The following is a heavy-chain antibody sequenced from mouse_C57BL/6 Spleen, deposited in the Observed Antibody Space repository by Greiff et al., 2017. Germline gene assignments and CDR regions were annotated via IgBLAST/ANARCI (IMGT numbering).Heavy chain of an antibody. CDR1: GFTFSSYG. V-gene: IGHV5-6*01. J-gene: IGHJ3*01. Sequence: EVMLVESGGDLVKPGGSLKLSCAASGFTFSSYGMSWVRQTPDKRLEWVATISSGGSYTYYPESVKGRFTISRDNAKNTLYLQMSSLKSEDTAMYYCAREALYDYDWFAYWGQGTLVTVSA. D-gene: IGHD2-4*01. CDR3: AREALYDYDWFAY. CDR2: ISSGGSYT.